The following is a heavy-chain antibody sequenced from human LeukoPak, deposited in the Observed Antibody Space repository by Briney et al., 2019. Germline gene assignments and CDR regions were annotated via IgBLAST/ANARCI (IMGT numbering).Heavy chain of an antibody. V-gene: IGHV3-21*01. D-gene: IGHD3-22*01. CDR1: GFTFSSYS. J-gene: IGHJ4*02. CDR2: ISSTSSYM. CDR3: ARASGGNYYPSKD. Sequence: GGSLRLSCAASGFTFSSYSMSWVRQAPGKGLEWVSSISSTSSYMYYADSVKGRFTIFRDNAKNSLYLQMNSLRAEDTAVYYCARASGGNYYPSKDWGQGTLVTVSS.